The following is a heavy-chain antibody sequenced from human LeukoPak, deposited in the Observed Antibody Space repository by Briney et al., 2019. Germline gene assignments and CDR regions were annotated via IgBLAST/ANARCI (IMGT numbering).Heavy chain of an antibody. D-gene: IGHD2-2*01. CDR2: IYYGGNT. Sequence: PSETLSLTCTVSGGSISSSSYSWGWIRQPPGKGLEWIGNIYYGGNTYYNPSLKSRVTISVDTSKNQFSLNLNSVTAADTAVYYCARSRYCSGASCYSHWFDPWGQGTLVTVSS. J-gene: IGHJ5*02. CDR3: ARSRYCSGASCYSHWFDP. V-gene: IGHV4-39*07. CDR1: GGSISSSSYS.